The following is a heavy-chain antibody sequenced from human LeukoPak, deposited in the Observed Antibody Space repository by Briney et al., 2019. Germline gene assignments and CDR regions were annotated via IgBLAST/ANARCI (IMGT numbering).Heavy chain of an antibody. CDR1: GGSISSGGYY. J-gene: IGHJ4*02. CDR2: IYHSGST. Sequence: PSQTLSLTCTVSGGSISSGGYYWSWIRQPPGKGLKWIGYIYHSGSTYYNPSLKSRVTISVDRSKNQFSLKLSSVTAADTAVYYCARDPSTANYVWGSYRSNYFDYWGQGTLVTVSS. V-gene: IGHV4-30-2*01. CDR3: ARDPSTANYVWGSYRSNYFDY. D-gene: IGHD3-16*02.